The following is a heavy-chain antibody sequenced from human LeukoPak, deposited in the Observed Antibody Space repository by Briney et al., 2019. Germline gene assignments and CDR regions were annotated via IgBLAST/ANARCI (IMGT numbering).Heavy chain of an antibody. CDR1: GFTFSNSW. CDR3: ARGRGTPDY. V-gene: IGHV3-7*01. J-gene: IGHJ4*02. CDR2: VNEDGRET. D-gene: IGHD1-1*01. Sequence: GGSLRLSCAVSGFTFSNSWMTWVRPAPGKGREWVANVNEDGRETYYVDSVRGRFTISRDNAANSLFLQMDWLRVEDTSVYYCARGRGTPDYWGQGTLVYVSS.